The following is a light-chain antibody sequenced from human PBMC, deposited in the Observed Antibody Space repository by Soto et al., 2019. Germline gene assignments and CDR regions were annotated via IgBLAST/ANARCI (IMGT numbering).Light chain of an antibody. J-gene: IGKJ1*01. CDR2: GAS. Sequence: EIVITQAPATLSVSPRERATLSCRASQSVGSNLAWYQQKPGQAPRLLIYGASTRATDIPARFSGSGSGTEFALTINSLPSEDFAVYFCQQFNVWHRTFGQGTKVDIK. CDR3: QQFNVWHRT. V-gene: IGKV3-15*01. CDR1: QSVGSN.